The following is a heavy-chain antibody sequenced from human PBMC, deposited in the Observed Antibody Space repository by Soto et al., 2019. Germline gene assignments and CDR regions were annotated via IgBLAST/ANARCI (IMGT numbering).Heavy chain of an antibody. D-gene: IGHD3-10*01. CDR2: IYYSGST. CDR3: ARDSSFGEPFDY. V-gene: IGHV4-31*03. CDR1: GGSISSGDYY. J-gene: IGHJ4*02. Sequence: QVQLKESGPGLVKPSQTLSLTCTVSGGSISSGDYYWSWIRQHPGKGLEWIGYIYYSGSTYYNPSLKSRVTISLDTSKNQFSLKLTSVTAADTAVYYCARDSSFGEPFDYWGQGTLVTVSS.